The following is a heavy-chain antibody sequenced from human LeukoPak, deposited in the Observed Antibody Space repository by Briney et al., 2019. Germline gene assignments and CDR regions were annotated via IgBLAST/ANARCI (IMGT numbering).Heavy chain of an antibody. J-gene: IGHJ5*02. CDR3: ARHRRGNSILNWFDP. CDR1: GGSISSYY. CDR2: IYYSGST. D-gene: IGHD3-10*01. V-gene: IGHV4-39*01. Sequence: ETLSLTCTVSGGSISSYYWSWIRQPPGKGLEWIGSIYYSGSTYYNPSLKSRVTISVDTSKNQFSLKLSSVTAADTAVYYCARHRRGNSILNWFDPWGQGTLVTVSS.